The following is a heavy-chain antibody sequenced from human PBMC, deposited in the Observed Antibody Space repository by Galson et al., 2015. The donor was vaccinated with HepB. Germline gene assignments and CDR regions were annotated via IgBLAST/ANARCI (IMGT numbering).Heavy chain of an antibody. CDR1: GFTFSSYD. Sequence: YMILSCAASGFTFSSYDMHWVRQATGKGLVWVTAIGTAGDTYYPGSVKGRFTISRENAKNSLYLQMNSLRAGDTAVYYCARVPPNSGSYYDYWGQGTLVTVSS. CDR2: IGTAGDT. V-gene: IGHV3-13*01. J-gene: IGHJ4*02. CDR3: ARVPPNSGSYYDY. D-gene: IGHD1-26*01.